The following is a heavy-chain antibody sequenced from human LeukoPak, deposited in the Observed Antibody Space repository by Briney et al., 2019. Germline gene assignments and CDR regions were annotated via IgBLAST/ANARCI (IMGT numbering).Heavy chain of an antibody. CDR1: GFTFSSYA. CDR2: ISYDGSNK. CDR3: ACNWNYLTDY. J-gene: IGHJ4*02. V-gene: IGHV3-30-3*01. Sequence: GGSLRLSCAASGFTFSSYAMRWVRQAPGKGLEWVAVISYDGSNKYYADSVKGRFTISRDNSKNTLYLQMNSLRAEDTAVYYCACNWNYLTDYWGQGTLVTVSS. D-gene: IGHD1-7*01.